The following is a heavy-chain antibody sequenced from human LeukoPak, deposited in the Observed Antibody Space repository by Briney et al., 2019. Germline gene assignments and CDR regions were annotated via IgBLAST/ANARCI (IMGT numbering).Heavy chain of an antibody. J-gene: IGHJ4*02. CDR2: ISSSSSYI. D-gene: IGHD6-13*01. Sequence: PGGSLRLSCAASGFTFSSYSMNWVRQAPGKGLEWVSSISSSSSYIYYADSVKGRFTISRDNAKNSLYLQMNSLRAEDTAVYYCARGGEQQLGNFDYWGQGTLVTVSS. V-gene: IGHV3-21*01. CDR1: GFTFSSYS. CDR3: ARGGEQQLGNFDY.